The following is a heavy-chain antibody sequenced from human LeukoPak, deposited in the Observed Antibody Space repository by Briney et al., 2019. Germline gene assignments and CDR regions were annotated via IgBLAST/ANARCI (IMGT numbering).Heavy chain of an antibody. CDR1: GYTFTSYY. Sequence: ASVKVSCKASGYTFTSYYMHWVRQAPGQGLEWMGIINPSGVSTSYAQKFQGRVTMTRDTSTSTVYMELSSLRSEDTAVYYCARDSYYDYVWGSYRYDWYFDYWGQGTLVTVSS. CDR3: ARDSYYDYVWGSYRYDWYFDY. D-gene: IGHD3-16*02. V-gene: IGHV1-46*03. CDR2: INPSGVST. J-gene: IGHJ4*02.